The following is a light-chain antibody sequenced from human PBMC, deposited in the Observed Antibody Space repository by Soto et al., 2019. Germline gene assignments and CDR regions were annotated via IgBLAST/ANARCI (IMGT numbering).Light chain of an antibody. CDR1: QGSSTY. CDR3: QQLNRYPYS. V-gene: IGKV1-9*01. J-gene: IGKJ2*03. Sequence: DIHLTQSPSFLAASVGDRVTITCRASQGSSTYLTWYQQKPGKAPNLLIYAASTLHNGVPSRFSGSGSRTEFTLTISSLQPEACATYYCQQLNRYPYSFGQGTKLEIK. CDR2: AAS.